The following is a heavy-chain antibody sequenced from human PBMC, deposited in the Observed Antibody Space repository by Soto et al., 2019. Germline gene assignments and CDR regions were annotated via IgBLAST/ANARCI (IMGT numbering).Heavy chain of an antibody. J-gene: IGHJ6*02. V-gene: IGHV2-5*02. Sequence: QITLKESGPTLVKPTQTLTLTCTFCGVSLRSFGGGVRWMRPPTERAVEWFALVYWDDDERYSPSLKSRLTITKDTSVNQVVLTMTNMGPVDTATYYCVQTRCGGDCLQSYSSHSYYGLDVWGQGTTVTVSS. CDR1: GVSLRSFGGG. CDR3: VQTRCGGDCLQSYSSHSYYGLDV. D-gene: IGHD2-21*02. CDR2: VYWDDDE.